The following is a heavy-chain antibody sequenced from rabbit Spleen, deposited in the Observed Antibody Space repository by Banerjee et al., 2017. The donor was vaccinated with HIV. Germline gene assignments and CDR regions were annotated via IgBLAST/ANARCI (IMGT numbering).Heavy chain of an antibody. V-gene: IGHV1S40*01. CDR2: IYAGSPDNS. CDR3: ARDTGTSFSTYGMDL. J-gene: IGHJ6*01. D-gene: IGHD8-1*01. Sequence: QSLEESGGDLVKPGASLTLTCTASAFSFNSYWVCWVRQPPGKGLEWIACIYAGSPDNSYSATWAKGRSTIAKTSSTTVTLQMTSLTAADTATYFCARDTGTSFSTYGMDLWGPGTLVTVS. CDR1: AFSFNSYW.